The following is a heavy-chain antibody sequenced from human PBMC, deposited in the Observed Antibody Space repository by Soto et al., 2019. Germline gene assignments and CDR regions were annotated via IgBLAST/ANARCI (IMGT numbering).Heavy chain of an antibody. D-gene: IGHD3-9*01. CDR1: GFTFSSYS. CDR2: ISSSSSTI. J-gene: IGHJ4*02. V-gene: IGHV3-48*01. Sequence: PGGSLRLSCAASGFTFSSYSMNLVRQAPGKGLEWVSYISSSSSTIYYADSVKGRFTISRDNAKNSLYLQMNSLRAEDTAVYYCARRPYDILTGYHYDDYWGQGTLVTVSS. CDR3: ARRPYDILTGYHYDDY.